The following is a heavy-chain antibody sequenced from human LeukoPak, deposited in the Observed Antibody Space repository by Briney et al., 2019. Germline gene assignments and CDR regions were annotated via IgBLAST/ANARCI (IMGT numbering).Heavy chain of an antibody. CDR2: IDSNGVTA. D-gene: IGHD3-9*01. CDR3: AKGDDFLADYRYRFDY. V-gene: IGHV3-23*01. CDR1: GFAFSSYV. Sequence: PPGGPLRLSCEVSGFAFSSYVMSWVRQAPGNGLEWVSAIDSNGVTAQYADSVKGRFTTSRDNSKNTLYLQLSSLRVEDTAVYYCAKGDDFLADYRYRFDYWGQGTLVTVSS. J-gene: IGHJ4*02.